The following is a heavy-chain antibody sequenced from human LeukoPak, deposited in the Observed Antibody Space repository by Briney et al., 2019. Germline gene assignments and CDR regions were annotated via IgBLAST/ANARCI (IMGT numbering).Heavy chain of an antibody. CDR3: ARVGDYVDFYYYYYYMDV. V-gene: IGHV4-34*01. J-gene: IGHJ6*03. D-gene: IGHD4-17*01. Sequence: SETLSLTCAVYGGSFSGYYWSWIRQPPGKGLEWIGEINHSGSTNYNPSLKSRVTISVDTSKNQFSLKLSSVTAADTAVYYCARVGDYVDFYYYYYYMDVWRKGTTVTVSS. CDR1: GGSFSGYY. CDR2: INHSGST.